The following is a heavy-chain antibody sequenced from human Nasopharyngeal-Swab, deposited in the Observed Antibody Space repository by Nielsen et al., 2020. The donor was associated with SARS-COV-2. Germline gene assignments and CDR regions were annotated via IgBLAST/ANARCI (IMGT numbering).Heavy chain of an antibody. CDR1: GGSFSGYY. D-gene: IGHD6-13*01. Sequence: SQTLSLTCAVYGGSFSGYYWSWIRQPPGKGLEWIGEVNHSGSTNYNPSLKSRVTISVDTSKNQFSLKLSSVTAADTAVYCCARHPSSSWTNLYYYYGMDVWGQGTTVTVSS. V-gene: IGHV4-34*01. J-gene: IGHJ6*02. CDR2: VNHSGST. CDR3: ARHPSSSWTNLYYYYGMDV.